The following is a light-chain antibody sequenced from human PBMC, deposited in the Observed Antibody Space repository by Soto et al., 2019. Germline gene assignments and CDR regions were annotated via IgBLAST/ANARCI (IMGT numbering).Light chain of an antibody. J-gene: IGKJ1*01. CDR2: GAS. CDR3: QQFNNWPPT. Sequence: EIVLAQSPGTLSLSPGERATLSCRASQSVSNSYLAWYQQKPGQAPRLLIYGASSRATGIPDRFSGSGSGTDFTLTISRLEPEDFAVYYCQQFNNWPPTFGQGTKVDIK. V-gene: IGKV3-20*01. CDR1: QSVSNSY.